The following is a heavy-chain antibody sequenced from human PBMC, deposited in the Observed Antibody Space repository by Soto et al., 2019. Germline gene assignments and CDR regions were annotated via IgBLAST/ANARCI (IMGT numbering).Heavy chain of an antibody. J-gene: IGHJ5*02. D-gene: IGHD1-26*01. CDR2: ISGSGFKK. Sequence: EVVLLESGGVLEQPGVSLRLSCAASGFIFENFGMSWVRQAPGKGLEWISSISGSGFKKYYADSVKGRFTISRDNSKSTVYLELNNLSAEDTAVYHCAKNQGVELVPLATVDWFDPWGQGSVVTVSS. CDR1: GFIFENFG. V-gene: IGHV3-23*01. CDR3: AKNQGVELVPLATVDWFDP.